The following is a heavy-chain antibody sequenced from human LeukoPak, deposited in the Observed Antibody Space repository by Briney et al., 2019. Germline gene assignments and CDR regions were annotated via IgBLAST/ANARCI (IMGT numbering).Heavy chain of an antibody. CDR3: ARGGYNWNDVRGWFDP. D-gene: IGHD1-1*01. CDR2: TYYRSKWYN. J-gene: IGHJ5*02. V-gene: IGHV6-1*01. CDR1: GDSVSSNSAA. Sequence: SQTLSLTCAISGDSVSSNSAAWNWIRQSPSRGLEWLGRTYYRSKWYNDYAVSVKSRITINPDTSMNQFSLQLNSVTPEDTAVYYCARGGYNWNDVRGWFDPWGQGTLVTVSS.